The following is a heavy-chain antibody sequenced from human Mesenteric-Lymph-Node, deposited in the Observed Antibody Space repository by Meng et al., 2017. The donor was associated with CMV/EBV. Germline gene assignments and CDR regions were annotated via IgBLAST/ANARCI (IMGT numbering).Heavy chain of an antibody. CDR1: GFTFSSYG. CDR3: ARIGTIAAPSDY. CDR2: IWYDGSNK. Sequence: GESLKISCAASGFTFSSYGMNWVRQAPGKGLEWVAVIWYDGSNKYYADSVKGRFTISRDNAKNLLYLQMNSLRAEDTAVYYCARIGTIAAPSDYWGQGTLVTVSS. V-gene: IGHV3-33*03. J-gene: IGHJ4*02. D-gene: IGHD2-21*01.